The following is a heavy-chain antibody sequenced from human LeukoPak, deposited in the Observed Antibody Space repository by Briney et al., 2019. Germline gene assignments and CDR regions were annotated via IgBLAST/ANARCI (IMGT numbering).Heavy chain of an antibody. D-gene: IGHD6-13*01. J-gene: IGHJ4*02. CDR3: ARELYSSSWTADY. Sequence: GGSLRLSCAASGFTFSSYWMSWVRQAPGKGLEWVANIKQDGSEKYYVDSVKGRFTISRDNAKNSVYLQMNSLRAEDTAVYYCARELYSSSWTADYWGQGTLVTGSS. CDR1: GFTFSSYW. CDR2: IKQDGSEK. V-gene: IGHV3-7*01.